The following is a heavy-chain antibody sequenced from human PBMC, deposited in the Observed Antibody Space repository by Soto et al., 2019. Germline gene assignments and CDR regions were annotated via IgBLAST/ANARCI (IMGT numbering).Heavy chain of an antibody. D-gene: IGHD3-3*01. CDR2: IYHTGST. V-gene: IGHV4-59*01. J-gene: IGHJ4*02. CDR3: ARGPNYDFWSGYFRG. Sequence: SETLSLTCAVSGGSISSYYWSWIRQPPGKGLEWIGNIYHTGSTNYNPSLKSRVTISVDTSKNQFSLKVTSVTAADTAVYYCARGPNYDFWSGYFRGWGQGTLVTVSS. CDR1: GGSISSYY.